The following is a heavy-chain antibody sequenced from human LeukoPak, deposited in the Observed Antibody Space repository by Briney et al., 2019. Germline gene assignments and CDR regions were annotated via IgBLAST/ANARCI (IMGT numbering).Heavy chain of an antibody. CDR3: AGRRYSYGYY. V-gene: IGHV4-34*01. CDR2: INHSGST. Sequence: SETLSLTCAVYGGSFSGYYWSWIRQPPGKGLEWMGEINHSGSTNYNPSLKSRVTISVDTSKNQFPLKLSSVTAADTAVYYCAGRRYSYGYYWGQGTLVTVSS. D-gene: IGHD5-18*01. CDR1: GGSFSGYY. J-gene: IGHJ4*02.